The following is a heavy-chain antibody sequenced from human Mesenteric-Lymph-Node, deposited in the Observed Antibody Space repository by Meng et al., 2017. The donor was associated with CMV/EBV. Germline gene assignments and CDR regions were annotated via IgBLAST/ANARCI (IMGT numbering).Heavy chain of an antibody. CDR2: MNPENGNT. CDR3: ARGPAQYSTWIPGTGILYFFDY. V-gene: IGHV1-8*03. J-gene: IGHJ4*02. D-gene: IGHD2-8*02. Sequence: ASVKVSCKASGYTFSTYAINWVRQAAGQGLEWLGWMNPENGNTGYAQKFQGRVTIARNTSISTAYMRLSTLRSEDTAMYYCARGPAQYSTWIPGTGILYFFDYWGQGTLVTVSS. CDR1: GYTFSTYA.